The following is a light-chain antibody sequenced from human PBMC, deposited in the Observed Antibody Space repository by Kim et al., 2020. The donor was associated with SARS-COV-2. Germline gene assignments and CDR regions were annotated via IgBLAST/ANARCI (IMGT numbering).Light chain of an antibody. CDR2: KAS. CDR3: QQYYSYRT. CDR1: QSIRNW. V-gene: IGKV1-5*03. J-gene: IGKJ1*01. Sequence: DIHMTQSPSTLSASVGDRVTITCRASQSIRNWLAWYQQKPGKAPKLLIYKASTLESGVPSRFGGSGSGTEFTLTINSLQPDDFATYYCQQYYSYRTFGQGTKVDIK.